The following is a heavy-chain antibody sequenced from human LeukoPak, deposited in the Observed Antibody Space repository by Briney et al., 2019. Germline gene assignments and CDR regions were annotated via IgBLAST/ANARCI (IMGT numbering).Heavy chain of an antibody. CDR2: MYYSGST. V-gene: IGHV4-59*01. CDR1: GGSISDNY. CDR3: ARLHDYGGKNFDL. D-gene: IGHD4-23*01. Sequence: SETLSLTCTVSGGSISDNYWTWIRQPPGKGLEWIGYMYYSGSTNYNPSFKGRVIISVDTSKNQFSLKVSSVTAADTAVYYCARLHDYGGKNFDLWGRGTLVTVSS. J-gene: IGHJ2*01.